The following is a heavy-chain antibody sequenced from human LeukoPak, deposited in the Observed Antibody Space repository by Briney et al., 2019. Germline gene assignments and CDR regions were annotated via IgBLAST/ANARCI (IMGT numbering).Heavy chain of an antibody. CDR2: ITAIDGRT. Sequence: GGSLRLPCVASGFAFSSTTMGWVRQAPGRGLEWVSSITAIDGRTYYADSVRGRFTISRDNSKNTVYLQLNSLRAGDTAIYYCTKDRRGPAAGTWYFDSWGQGTLVTVSS. J-gene: IGHJ4*02. CDR3: TKDRRGPAAGTWYFDS. D-gene: IGHD6-13*01. CDR1: GFAFSSTT. V-gene: IGHV3-23*01.